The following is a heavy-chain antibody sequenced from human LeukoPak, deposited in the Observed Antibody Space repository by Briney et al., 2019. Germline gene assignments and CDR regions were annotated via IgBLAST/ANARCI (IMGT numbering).Heavy chain of an antibody. D-gene: IGHD4-17*01. V-gene: IGHV1-18*01. J-gene: IGHJ4*02. CDR2: ISAYNGNT. CDR1: GYTFSNYG. Sequence: GASVKVSCKASGYTFSNYGISWVGQAPGQWLEWVGWISAYNGNTNYAQKLQGRVTMTTDTSTSTAYMELRSLRSDDTAVYYCAREYGDYVGEVNFDYWGQGTLVTVSS. CDR3: AREYGDYVGEVNFDY.